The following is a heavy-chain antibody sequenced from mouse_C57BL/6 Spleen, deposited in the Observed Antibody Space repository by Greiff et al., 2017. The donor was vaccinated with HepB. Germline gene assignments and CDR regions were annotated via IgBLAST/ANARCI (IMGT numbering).Heavy chain of an antibody. CDR1: GYSFTGYY. Sequence: EVQLQQSGPELVKPGASVKISCKASGYSFTGYYMNWVKQSPEKSLEWIGEINPSTGGTTYNQKFKAKATLTVDKSSSTAYMQLKSLTSEDSAVYYCAPGSYYFDYWGQGTTLTVSS. V-gene: IGHV1-42*01. J-gene: IGHJ2*01. CDR3: APGSYYFDY. CDR2: INPSTGGT. D-gene: IGHD4-1*01.